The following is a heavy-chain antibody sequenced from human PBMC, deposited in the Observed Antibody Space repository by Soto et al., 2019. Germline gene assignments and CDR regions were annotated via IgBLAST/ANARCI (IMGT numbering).Heavy chain of an antibody. V-gene: IGHV3-23*01. CDR3: AKGMGGSPYYYYGMDV. Sequence: GGSLRLSCAASGFTFSDLYMDWVRQAPGKGLEWVSDISGSGGSTYYADSVKGRFTISRDNSKNTLYLQMNSLRAEDTAVYYCAKGMGGSPYYYYGMDVWGQGTTVTVSS. CDR1: GFTFSDLY. J-gene: IGHJ6*02. CDR2: ISGSGGST. D-gene: IGHD1-26*01.